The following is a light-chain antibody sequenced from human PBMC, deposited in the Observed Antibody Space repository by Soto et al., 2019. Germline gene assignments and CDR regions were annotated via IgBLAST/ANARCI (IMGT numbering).Light chain of an antibody. V-gene: IGKV1-27*01. J-gene: IGKJ1*01. CDR1: QGISNY. CDR3: QKYNSASWT. Sequence: DIQMTQSPSSLSASVGDRVTITCRASQGISNYLAWYQQKPGKVPKLLIYAASTSQSGVPSRFSGSGSGTDLTLTISSLQPEDVATYSCQKYNSASWTFGQGTKVEIK. CDR2: AAS.